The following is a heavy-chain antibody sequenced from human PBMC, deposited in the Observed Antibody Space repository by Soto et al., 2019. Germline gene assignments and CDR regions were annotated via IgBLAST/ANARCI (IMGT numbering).Heavy chain of an antibody. V-gene: IGHV1-2*02. Sequence: GASVKVSCKASGYTFSDYYIHWVRQASVQGLEWMGGINPNSGGTKYAPKFQGGVTMTRDTCITTAYMELSRLRSGDTAVYYCARADKRTSYPPDLWG. D-gene: IGHD3-16*01. CDR3: ARADKRTSYPPDL. CDR2: INPNSGGT. CDR1: GYTFSDYY. J-gene: IGHJ6*02.